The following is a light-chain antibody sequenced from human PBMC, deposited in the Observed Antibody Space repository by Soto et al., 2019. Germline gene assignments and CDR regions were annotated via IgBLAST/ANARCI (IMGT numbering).Light chain of an antibody. V-gene: IGKV1-5*03. Sequence: DIQMTQYPSTLSASVGDRVTITCRASQSISSWLAWYQQKPGTAPKLLIQKAASLESGVPSRFSGSGSGTDFSLTISSLQPDDFATYYCQQYSTYSRTFGQGTKVEVK. CDR3: QQYSTYSRT. J-gene: IGKJ1*01. CDR1: QSISSW. CDR2: KAA.